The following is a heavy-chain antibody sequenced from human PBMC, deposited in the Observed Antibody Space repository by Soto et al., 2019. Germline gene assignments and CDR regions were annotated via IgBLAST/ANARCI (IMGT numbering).Heavy chain of an antibody. Sequence: QVQLVQSGAEVKKPGSSVKVSCRASGGTFSNYPINWVRQAPGQGLEWMGRITPILGIANYAQKFQGRVTITADKSTSTASMELSSLRSEDTAVYYCASQESSWGQGTLVTVSS. V-gene: IGHV1-69*02. CDR3: ASQESS. D-gene: IGHD3-10*01. J-gene: IGHJ5*02. CDR1: GGTFSNYP. CDR2: ITPILGIA.